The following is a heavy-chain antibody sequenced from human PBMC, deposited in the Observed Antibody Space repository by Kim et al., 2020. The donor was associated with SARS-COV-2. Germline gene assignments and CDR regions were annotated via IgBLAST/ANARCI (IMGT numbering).Heavy chain of an antibody. CDR1: GGSISSGDYY. V-gene: IGHV4-30-4*01. Sequence: SETLSLTCTVSGGSISSGDYYWSWIRQPPGKGLEWIGYIYYSGSTYYNPSLKSRVTISVDTSKKQFSLKLSSVTAADTAVYYCARGVRGDYYYYGMDVWGQGTTVTVSS. D-gene: IGHD4-17*01. CDR3: ARGVRGDYYYYGMDV. CDR2: IYYSGST. J-gene: IGHJ6*02.